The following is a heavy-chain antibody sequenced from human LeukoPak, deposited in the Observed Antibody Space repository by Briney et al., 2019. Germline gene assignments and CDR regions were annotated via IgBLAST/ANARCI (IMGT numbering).Heavy chain of an antibody. CDR3: AKDMIVVVRDAFDI. CDR2: INSDGSST. J-gene: IGHJ3*02. Sequence: GGSLRLSCAASGFTFSSYWMHWVRQAPGKGLVWVSRINSDGSSTSYADSVKGRFTISRDNAKNTLYLQMNSLRAEDTAVYYCAKDMIVVVRDAFDIWGQGTMVTVSS. D-gene: IGHD3-22*01. V-gene: IGHV3-74*01. CDR1: GFTFSSYW.